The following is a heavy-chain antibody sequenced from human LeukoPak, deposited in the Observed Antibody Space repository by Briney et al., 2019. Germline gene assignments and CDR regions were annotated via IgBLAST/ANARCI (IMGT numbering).Heavy chain of an antibody. V-gene: IGHV3-23*01. CDR3: AKVPYSDYGPGRPPFMDV. J-gene: IGHJ6*02. Sequence: ETLSLTCTVSGGSISSSSYYWGWIRQPPGKGLEWVSTISNTGSDTYYADSVKGRFTISRDNSENTLYLQMNNLRAEDTAIHYCAKVPYSDYGPGRPPFMDVWGQGTTVAVSS. D-gene: IGHD3-10*01. CDR2: ISNTGSDT. CDR1: GGSISSSSYY.